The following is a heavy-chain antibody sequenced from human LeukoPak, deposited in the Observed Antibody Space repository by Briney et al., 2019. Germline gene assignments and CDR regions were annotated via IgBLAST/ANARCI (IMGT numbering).Heavy chain of an antibody. CDR2: IYSGGIT. Sequence: PGGSLRLSCATSGFTVGSNYLSWVRQAPGKGLEWVSIIYSGGITFYADSVKGRFTISRHNSKNTLYLQMNSLRAEDTATYYCATLGPIVWGRTGTASNLWGQGTLVTVSS. V-gene: IGHV3-53*04. CDR1: GFTVGSNY. CDR3: ATLGPIVWGRTGTASNL. D-gene: IGHD2-21*02. J-gene: IGHJ4*02.